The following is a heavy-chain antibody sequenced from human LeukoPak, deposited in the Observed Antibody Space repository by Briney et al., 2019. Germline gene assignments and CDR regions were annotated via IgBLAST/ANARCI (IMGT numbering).Heavy chain of an antibody. V-gene: IGHV3-30*03. CDR1: GFSFSNYG. Sequence: PGGSLRLPCAASGFSFSNYGMHWVRQPPGKGLEWVALISYGGSNKYFADSVKGRFTISRDNSKNTLYLQMNSLRAEDTAVYYCAADWKNAFDIWGQGTMVTVSS. CDR3: AADWKNAFDI. CDR2: ISYGGSNK. J-gene: IGHJ3*02. D-gene: IGHD1-1*01.